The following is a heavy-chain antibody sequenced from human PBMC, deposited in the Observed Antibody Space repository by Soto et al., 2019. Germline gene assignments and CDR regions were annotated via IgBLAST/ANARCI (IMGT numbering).Heavy chain of an antibody. D-gene: IGHD1-1*01. J-gene: IGHJ6*02. V-gene: IGHV1-2*02. CDR1: GYTFTGYY. Sequence: VASVKVSCKASGYTFTGYYMHWVRQAPGQGLEWMGWINPNSGGTNYAQKFQGRVTMTRDTSISTAYMELSRLRSDDTAVYYCARELERRSYYYYYGMDVWGQGTTVTVSS. CDR3: ARELERRSYYYYYGMDV. CDR2: INPNSGGT.